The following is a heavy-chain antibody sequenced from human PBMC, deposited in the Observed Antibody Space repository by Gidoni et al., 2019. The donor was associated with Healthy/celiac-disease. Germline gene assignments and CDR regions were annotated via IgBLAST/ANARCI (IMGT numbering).Heavy chain of an antibody. CDR1: GGSISSCGYY. CDR3: ARGVAAPGGYDAFDI. J-gene: IGHJ3*02. Sequence: QVQLQESGPGLVKPSQTLSLTCTVSGGSISSCGYYWSWIRQHPGKGLEWIGYIYYSGSTYYNPSLKSRVTISVDTSKNQFSLKLSSVTAADTAVYYCARGVAAPGGYDAFDIWGQGTMVTVSS. CDR2: IYYSGST. D-gene: IGHD1-1*01. V-gene: IGHV4-31*03.